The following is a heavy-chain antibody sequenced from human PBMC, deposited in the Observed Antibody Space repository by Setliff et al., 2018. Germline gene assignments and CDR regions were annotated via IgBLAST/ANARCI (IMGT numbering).Heavy chain of an antibody. CDR3: ANAEVVVAP. D-gene: IGHD2-15*01. J-gene: IGHJ4*02. V-gene: IGHV1-18*01. Sequence: ASVKVSCKTSGFRFTNFGFSWVRQAPGQGLEWLGSISPYSGNTNYPQWLQDRVTMTIDTSATTVYMELSGLRYEDTAVYYCANAEVVVAPWGQGTLVTVSS. CDR1: GFRFTNFG. CDR2: ISPYSGNT.